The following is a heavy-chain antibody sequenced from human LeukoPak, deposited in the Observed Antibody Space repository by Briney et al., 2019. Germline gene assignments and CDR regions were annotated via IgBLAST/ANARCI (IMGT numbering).Heavy chain of an antibody. CDR3: ARDGPPGSSWYAVPFDY. D-gene: IGHD6-13*01. CDR2: INPSGGST. CDR1: GYTFTSYY. Sequence: ASVKVSCKASGYTFTSYYMHWVRQAPGQGLEWMGIINPSGGSTSYAQKFQGRVTTTRDTSTSTVYMELSSLRSEDTAVYYCARDGPPGSSWYAVPFDYWGQGTLVTVSS. J-gene: IGHJ4*02. V-gene: IGHV1-46*01.